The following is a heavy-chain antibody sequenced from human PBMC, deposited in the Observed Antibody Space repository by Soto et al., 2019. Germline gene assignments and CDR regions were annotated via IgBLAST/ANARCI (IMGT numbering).Heavy chain of an antibody. CDR2: FYYSGST. CDR1: GGSISSYY. J-gene: IGHJ5*02. CDR3: ARLSSAWQDNWFDP. D-gene: IGHD6-19*01. V-gene: IGHV4-59*01. Sequence: SETLSLTCTVSGGSISSYYWSWIRQPPGKGLEWIGYFYYSGSTSYNPSLKSRLTISVDTSKNQFSVRLSSVTAADTAMYYCARLSSAWQDNWFDPWGQGTLVTVSS.